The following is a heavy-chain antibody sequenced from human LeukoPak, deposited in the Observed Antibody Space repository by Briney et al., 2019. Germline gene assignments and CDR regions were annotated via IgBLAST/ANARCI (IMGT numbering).Heavy chain of an antibody. CDR1: GGTFSSYA. D-gene: IGHD3-22*01. CDR3: ARYSSGYSDAFDI. Sequence: SVKVSCKASGGTFSSYAISWVRQAPGQGLEWMGGTIPIFGTASYAQKFQGRVTITADESTSTAYMELSSLRSEDTAVYYCARYSSGYSDAFDIWGQGTMVTVSS. J-gene: IGHJ3*02. CDR2: TIPIFGTA. V-gene: IGHV1-69*01.